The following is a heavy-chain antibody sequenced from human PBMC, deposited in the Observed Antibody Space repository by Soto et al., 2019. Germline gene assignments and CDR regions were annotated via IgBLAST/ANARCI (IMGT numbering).Heavy chain of an antibody. CDR3: ARDGRILAYYFDY. D-gene: IGHD3-3*02. CDR2: ISYDGSNK. CDR1: GFTFSSYA. Sequence: GGSLRLSCAASGFTFSSYAMHGVRQAPGKGLEWVAVISYDGSNKYYADSVKGRFTISRDNSKNTLYLQMNSLRAEDTAVYYCARDGRILAYYFDYWGQGTLVTVSS. J-gene: IGHJ4*02. V-gene: IGHV3-30-3*01.